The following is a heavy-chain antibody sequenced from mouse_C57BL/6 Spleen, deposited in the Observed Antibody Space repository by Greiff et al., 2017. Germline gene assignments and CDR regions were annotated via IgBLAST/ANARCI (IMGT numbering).Heavy chain of an antibody. D-gene: IGHD1-1*01. J-gene: IGHJ4*01. V-gene: IGHV1-55*01. Sequence: VQLQQSGAELVKPGASVKMSCKASGYTFTSYWITWVKQRPGQGLEWIGDIYPGSGSTNYNEKFKSKATLTVDTSSSTAYMQLSSLTSEDSAVYYCAGAYYDGSSYVDYYAMDYWGQGTSVTVSS. CDR1: GYTFTSYW. CDR2: IYPGSGST. CDR3: AGAYYDGSSYVDYYAMDY.